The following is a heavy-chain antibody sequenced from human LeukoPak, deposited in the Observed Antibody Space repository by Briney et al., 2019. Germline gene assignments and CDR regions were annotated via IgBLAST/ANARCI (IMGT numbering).Heavy chain of an antibody. V-gene: IGHV4-30-2*01. CDR3: ARVGVVVVPAAGFDY. CDR1: GGSISSGGYY. J-gene: IGHJ4*02. D-gene: IGHD2-2*01. CDR2: IYHSGST. Sequence: SETLSLTCTVSGGSISSGGYYWSWIRQPPGKGLEWIGYIYHSGSTYYNPSLKSRVTISVDRSKNQFSLKLSSVTAADTAVYYCARVGVVVVPAAGFDYWGQGTLVTVSS.